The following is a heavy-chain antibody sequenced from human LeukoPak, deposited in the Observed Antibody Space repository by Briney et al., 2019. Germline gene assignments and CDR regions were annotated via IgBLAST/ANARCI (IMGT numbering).Heavy chain of an antibody. CDR3: ARADWDTAMIDY. V-gene: IGHV3-23*01. J-gene: IGHJ4*02. D-gene: IGHD5-18*01. CDR2: ISGSGGST. Sequence: GGSLRLSCAVSGFTFSSYWMSWVRQAPGKGLEWVSAISGSGGSTYYADSVKGRFTISRDNSKNTVYLQMNSLRAEDTAVYYCARADWDTAMIDYWGQGTLVTVSS. CDR1: GFTFSSYW.